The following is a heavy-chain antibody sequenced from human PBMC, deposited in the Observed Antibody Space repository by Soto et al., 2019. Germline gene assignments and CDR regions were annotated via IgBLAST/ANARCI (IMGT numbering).Heavy chain of an antibody. Sequence: QVRLVQSGAEVKKPGSSVKVSCKASGGTFSNYAISWVRQAPGQGLEWMGGIILPLGTANYAQKFQGTVTISADESMTTAYMELSGLRSEDTAVYYCASGPDYAGYFDYWGQGTLVTVSS. J-gene: IGHJ4*02. D-gene: IGHD4-17*01. CDR2: IILPLGTA. CDR1: GGTFSNYA. CDR3: ASGPDYAGYFDY. V-gene: IGHV1-69*12.